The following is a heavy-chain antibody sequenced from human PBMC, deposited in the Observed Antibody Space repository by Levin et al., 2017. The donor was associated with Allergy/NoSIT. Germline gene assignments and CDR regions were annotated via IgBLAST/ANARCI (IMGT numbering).Heavy chain of an antibody. V-gene: IGHV3-30*04. Sequence: PGGSLRLSCAASGFTFSSYAMHWVRQAPGKGLEWVAVISYDGSNKYYADSVKGRFTISRDNSKNTLYLQMNSLRAEDTAVYYCARAPTTNGDWGADFDYWGQGTLVTVSS. CDR1: GFTFSSYA. J-gene: IGHJ4*02. CDR2: ISYDGSNK. CDR3: ARAPTTNGDWGADFDY. D-gene: IGHD4-17*01.